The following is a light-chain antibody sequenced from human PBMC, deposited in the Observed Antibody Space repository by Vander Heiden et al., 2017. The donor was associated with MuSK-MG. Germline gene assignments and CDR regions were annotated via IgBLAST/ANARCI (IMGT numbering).Light chain of an antibody. V-gene: IGLV1-40*01. J-gene: IGLJ2*01. CDR2: SDT. Sequence: QSVLTQPPSVSGAPGTRVTISCTGSSSQLGAGSGVHWYQQLPRTAPKLRIYSDTKRPAGVPDRFSGSKSGTSATLAITGLQAEDEADDYCQSYDSSLSSAHVVFGGGTKLSVL. CDR1: SSQLGAGSG. CDR3: QSYDSSLSSAHVV.